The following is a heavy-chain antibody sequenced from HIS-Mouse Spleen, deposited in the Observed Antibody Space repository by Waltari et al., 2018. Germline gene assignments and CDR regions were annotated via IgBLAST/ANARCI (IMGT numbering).Heavy chain of an antibody. CDR2: ISYDGSNK. D-gene: IGHD1-1*01. Sequence: QVQLVESGGGVVQPGRSLRLSCAASGFTFSSYGMHWVRQAPGKGLEWVAVISYDGSNKYYADSVKGRFTISRDNSKNTLYLQMNSLRAEDTAVYYCAKGGTGTTFAFDIWGQGTMVTVSS. J-gene: IGHJ3*02. CDR3: AKGGTGTTFAFDI. CDR1: GFTFSSYG. V-gene: IGHV3-30*18.